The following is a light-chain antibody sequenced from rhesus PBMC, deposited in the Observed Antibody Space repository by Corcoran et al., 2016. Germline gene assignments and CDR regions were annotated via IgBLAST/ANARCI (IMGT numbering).Light chain of an antibody. Sequence: DIQMTQSPSSLSASVGDRVTITCQASQSLSNYLNWYQQKPGKIPKLLIYRASSLQSGIPSRFSGSGSGTDFNLTISSLQPEDFATYYCQQGYSYPPTFGGGTKVELK. CDR1: QSLSNY. J-gene: IGKJ4*01. CDR2: RAS. CDR3: QQGYSYPPT. V-gene: IGKV1S9*01.